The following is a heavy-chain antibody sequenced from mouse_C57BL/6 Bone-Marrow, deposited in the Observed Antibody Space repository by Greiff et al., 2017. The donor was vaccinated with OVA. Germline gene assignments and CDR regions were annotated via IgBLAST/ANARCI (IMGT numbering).Heavy chain of an antibody. CDR3: ARRTTVVATDY. Sequence: QVQLQQPGAELVKPGASVKLSCKASGYTFTSYWMHWVKQRPGQGLEWIGMIHPNSGSTNYNEKFKSKATLTVDKSSSTAYMQLSSLTSEDSAVYYCARRTTVVATDYWGKGTTLTVSS. V-gene: IGHV1-64*01. J-gene: IGHJ2*01. CDR2: IHPNSGST. D-gene: IGHD1-1*01. CDR1: GYTFTSYW.